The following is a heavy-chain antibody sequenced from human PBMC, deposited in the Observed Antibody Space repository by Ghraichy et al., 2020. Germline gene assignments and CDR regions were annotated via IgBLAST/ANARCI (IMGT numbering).Heavy chain of an antibody. CDR3: ARLFPMVVQGVRRGDY. CDR1: GGSISSSSYY. D-gene: IGHD3-10*01. Sequence: SETLSLTCTVSGGSISSSSYYWGWIRQPPGKGLEWIGSIYYSGSTYYNPSLKSRVTISVDTSKNQFSLKLSSVTAADTAVYYCARLFPMVVQGVRRGDYWGQGTLVTVSS. V-gene: IGHV4-39*01. J-gene: IGHJ4*02. CDR2: IYYSGST.